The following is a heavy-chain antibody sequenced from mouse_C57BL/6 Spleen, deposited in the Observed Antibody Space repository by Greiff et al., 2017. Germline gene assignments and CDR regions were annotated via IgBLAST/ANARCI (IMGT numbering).Heavy chain of an antibody. Sequence: VQLQQSGAELVRPGASVTLSCKASGYTFTDYEMHWVKQTPVHGLEWIGAIDPETGGTAYNQKFKGKAILTADKSSSTAYMELRSLTSEDSAVYYCTRDTTVVRWYFDVWGTGTTVTVSS. CDR3: TRDTTVVRWYFDV. D-gene: IGHD1-1*01. CDR1: GYTFTDYE. V-gene: IGHV1-15*01. J-gene: IGHJ1*03. CDR2: IDPETGGT.